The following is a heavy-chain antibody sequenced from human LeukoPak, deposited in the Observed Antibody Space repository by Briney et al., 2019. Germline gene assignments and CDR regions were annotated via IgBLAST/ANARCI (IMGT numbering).Heavy chain of an antibody. CDR1: GFTFSSFE. CDR3: ASGGSYTHFGY. Sequence: GGSLRLSCAASGFTFSSFEMNWVRQAPGKGLEWVSYISSSGSTIYYADSVKGRFTISRDNAKNSLYLRMNSLRAEDTAVYYCASGGSYTHFGYWGQGTLVTVSS. CDR2: ISSSGSTI. D-gene: IGHD1-26*01. J-gene: IGHJ4*02. V-gene: IGHV3-48*03.